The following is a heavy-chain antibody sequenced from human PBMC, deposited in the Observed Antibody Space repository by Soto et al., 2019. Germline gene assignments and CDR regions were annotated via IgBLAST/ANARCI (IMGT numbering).Heavy chain of an antibody. CDR2: IVVGSGNT. CDR3: AAETTDTAMATYYFDY. V-gene: IGHV1-58*01. J-gene: IGHJ4*02. CDR1: GCTFTSSA. D-gene: IGHD5-18*01. Sequence: VKVSCKACGCTFTSSAWQGVGQARGQRLEWIGWIVVGSGNTNYAQKFHERVTITRDMSTSTAYMELRSLSSGDTDVYYCAAETTDTAMATYYFDYWGQGTLVTVSS.